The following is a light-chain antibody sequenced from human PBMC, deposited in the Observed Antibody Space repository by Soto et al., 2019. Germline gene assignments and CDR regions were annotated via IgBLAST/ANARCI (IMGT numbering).Light chain of an antibody. Sequence: DIPLTQFPSFLSATVGDRVTITCRASQGISSYLAWYQQKPGKAPKLLISTASTLQSGVPSRFSGSGSGTEFTLTISSLQPEDFATYYCQQLNNYPRTFGQGTKVDI. CDR1: QGISSY. CDR3: QQLNNYPRT. CDR2: TAS. J-gene: IGKJ1*01. V-gene: IGKV1-9*01.